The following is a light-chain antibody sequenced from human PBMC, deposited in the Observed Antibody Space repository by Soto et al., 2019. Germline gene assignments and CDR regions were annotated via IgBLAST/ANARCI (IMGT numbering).Light chain of an antibody. CDR3: QQYGSSSST. J-gene: IGKJ1*01. CDR1: QGINSH. CDR2: TAS. V-gene: IGKV1-9*01. Sequence: DIQLTQSPSFLSSSVGDRVTVTCRASQGINSHLAWYQQKPGKAPKLLIYTASTLQSGVPSRFSGSGSGTDFTLTISRLEPEDFAVYYCQQYGSSSSTFGQGTKVDIK.